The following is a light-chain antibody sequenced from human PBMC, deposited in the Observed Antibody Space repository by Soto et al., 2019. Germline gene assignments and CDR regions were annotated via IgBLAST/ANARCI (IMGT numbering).Light chain of an antibody. J-gene: IGLJ1*01. Sequence: QSVLTQPASVSGSPGQSITISCTGTSSDVGGYEYVSWYRQHPGKAPKLLIFDVSNRPSGVSDRFSGSKSGNTASLTISGLQAEDEAEYHCSSYTSSSIYVFGTGTKVTVL. CDR2: DVS. CDR3: SSYTSSSIYV. CDR1: SSDVGGYEY. V-gene: IGLV2-14*03.